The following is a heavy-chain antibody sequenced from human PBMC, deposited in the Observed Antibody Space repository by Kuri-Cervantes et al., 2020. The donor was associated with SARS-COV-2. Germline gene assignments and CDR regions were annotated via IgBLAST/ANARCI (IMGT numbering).Heavy chain of an antibody. CDR1: GGSFSGYY. J-gene: IGHJ6*03. V-gene: IGHV4-34*01. D-gene: IGHD2-2*02. CDR2: INHSGST. Sequence: SETLSLTCAVYGGSFSGYYWSWIRQPPGKGLEWIGEINHSGSTYYNPSLKSRVTISVDTSKNQFSLKLSSVTPEDTAVYYCARDQRADCSSTSCYIGGYYYYMDVWGKGTTVTVSS. CDR3: ARDQRADCSSTSCYIGGYYYYMDV.